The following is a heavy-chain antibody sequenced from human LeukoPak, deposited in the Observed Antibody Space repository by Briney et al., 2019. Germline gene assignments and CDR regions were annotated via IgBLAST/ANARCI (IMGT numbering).Heavy chain of an antibody. CDR3: ARDKGAAAGHFDY. V-gene: IGHV3-53*01. D-gene: IGHD6-13*01. J-gene: IGHJ4*02. CDR1: GFTVSSNY. Sequence: GGSLRLSCAASGFTVSSNYMSWVRQAPGKGLEWVSVLYSGGSTYYADSVKGRFTISRDDAKNSLYLQMNSLRAEDTAVYYCARDKGAAAGHFDYWGQGTLVTVSS. CDR2: LYSGGST.